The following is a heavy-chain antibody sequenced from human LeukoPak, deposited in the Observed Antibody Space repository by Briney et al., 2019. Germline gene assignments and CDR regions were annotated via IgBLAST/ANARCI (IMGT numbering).Heavy chain of an antibody. D-gene: IGHD3-10*01. Sequence: PGRSLRLSCAVSGFTFSSYGMHWVRQAPGKGLEWVAVISYDGSNKYYADSVKGRFTISRDNSKNTLYLQMNSLRAEDTAVYYCAKSLPYSRYRVQGYYAFDIWGQGTMVTVSS. CDR2: ISYDGSNK. V-gene: IGHV3-30*18. J-gene: IGHJ3*02. CDR1: GFTFSSYG. CDR3: AKSLPYSRYRVQGYYAFDI.